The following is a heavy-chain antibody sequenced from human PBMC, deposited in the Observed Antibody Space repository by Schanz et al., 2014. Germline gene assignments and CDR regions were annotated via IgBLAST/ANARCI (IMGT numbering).Heavy chain of an antibody. V-gene: IGHV1-46*01. CDR2: INPSVGNT. D-gene: IGHD4-17*01. Sequence: QVQLVQSGAEVKKPGASVKVSCEASGYTFTSYYIHWFRQAPGQGLEWMGLINPSVGNTNYAQKFRGGATMARDTSTSTVSVELSSLRSEDAGGYFGGVDYGDRALWGQGTLIAVSS. CDR3: GVDYGDRAL. J-gene: IGHJ4*02. CDR1: GYTFTSYY.